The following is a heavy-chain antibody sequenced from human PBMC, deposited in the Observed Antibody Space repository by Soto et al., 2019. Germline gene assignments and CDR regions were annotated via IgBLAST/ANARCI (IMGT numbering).Heavy chain of an antibody. D-gene: IGHD6-13*01. CDR1: GYTFTSYG. J-gene: IGHJ4*02. V-gene: IGHV1-18*01. CDR3: TGESSSSCHDY. CDR2: IRAYNGNT. Sequence: QVQLVQSGAEVKKPGASVKVSCKASGYTFTSYGISWVRQAPGQGLEWMGWIRAYNGNTNYAQKLQGRVTMTTDTSTIAAYMELRSLGSDDRAVYYCTGESSSSCHDYWGQGTRVSVSS.